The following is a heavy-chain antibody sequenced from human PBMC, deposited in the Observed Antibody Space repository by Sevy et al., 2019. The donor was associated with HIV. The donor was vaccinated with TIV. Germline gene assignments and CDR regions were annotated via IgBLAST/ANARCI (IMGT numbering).Heavy chain of an antibody. V-gene: IGHV3-74*01. CDR3: AREGVDFWSGPVDFDYGMDV. Sequence: GGSLRFSCAASGFTFSRYWMHWVRHAPGKGLVWVSRINTHGTNTTYADYVKGRFTISRDNAKNTVSLQMNSLRADDTGVYYCAREGVDFWSGPVDFDYGMDVWGQGTTVTASS. J-gene: IGHJ6*02. CDR1: GFTFSRYW. D-gene: IGHD3-3*01. CDR2: INTHGTNT.